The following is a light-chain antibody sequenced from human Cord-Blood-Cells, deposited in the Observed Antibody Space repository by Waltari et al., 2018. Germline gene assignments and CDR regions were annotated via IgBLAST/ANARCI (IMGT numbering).Light chain of an antibody. CDR2: GNK. CDR3: NARDSSGNFYV. CDR1: SLRSYY. V-gene: IGLV3-19*01. J-gene: IGLJ1*01. Sequence: SSELTQDPAVSVALGQTVRITCQGDSLRSYYASWYQQKPGQDPVPVIYGNKNRPAGVPDRFSGSSSGNTASVTITGAQSVDEAEYYCNARDSSGNFYVVGTGTKVTVL.